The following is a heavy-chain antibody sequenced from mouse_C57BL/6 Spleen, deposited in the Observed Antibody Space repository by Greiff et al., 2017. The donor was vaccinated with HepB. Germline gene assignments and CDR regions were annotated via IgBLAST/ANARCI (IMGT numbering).Heavy chain of an antibody. D-gene: IGHD2-3*01. V-gene: IGHV1-64*01. CDR2: IHPNSGST. Sequence: QVQLQQSGAELVKPGASVKLSCKASGYTFTSYWMHWVKQRPGQGLEWIGMIHPNSGSTNYNEKFKSKATLTVDKSSSTAYMQLSSLTSEDSAVYYCATDGPWYFDVWGTGTTVTVSS. CDR3: ATDGPWYFDV. CDR1: GYTFTSYW. J-gene: IGHJ1*03.